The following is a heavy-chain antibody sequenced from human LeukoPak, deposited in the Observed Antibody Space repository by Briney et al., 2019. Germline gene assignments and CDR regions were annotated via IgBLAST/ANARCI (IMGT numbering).Heavy chain of an antibody. CDR1: GYTFTSYY. J-gene: IGHJ6*03. CDR2: INPSGGST. D-gene: IGHD3-9*01. CDR3: ARGLKLRYFDWLPPIYYYYMDV. V-gene: IGHV1-46*01. Sequence: ASVKVSCKASGYTFTSYYMHWVRQAPGQGLEWMGIINPSGGSTSYAQKFQGRVTMTRDTSTSTVYMELSSLRSEDTAVYYCARGLKLRYFDWLPPIYYYYMDVWGKGTTVTISS.